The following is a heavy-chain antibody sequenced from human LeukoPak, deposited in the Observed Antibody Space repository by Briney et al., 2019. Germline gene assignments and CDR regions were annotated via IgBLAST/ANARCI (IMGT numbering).Heavy chain of an antibody. Sequence: GASVKVSCKAFGGTFSSYAISWVRQAPGQGLKWMGGIIPIFGTANYAQKFQGRVTITTDESTSTAYMELSSLRSEDTAVYYCARGFRAARLRGEAFDIWGQGTMVTVSS. CDR1: GGTFSSYA. D-gene: IGHD6-6*01. CDR3: ARGFRAARLRGEAFDI. V-gene: IGHV1-69*05. J-gene: IGHJ3*02. CDR2: IIPIFGTA.